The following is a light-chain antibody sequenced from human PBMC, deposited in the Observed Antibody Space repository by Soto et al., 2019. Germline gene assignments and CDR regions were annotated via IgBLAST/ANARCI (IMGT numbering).Light chain of an antibody. Sequence: VLTQSPATLSLSPGERATLSCRASQNINRYLAWYHQKPGQPPRLLIYDASTRATGIPARFGGSGSGTDFTLTISSLEPEDFAVYYCQQRSNWPITFGQGTRLEIK. J-gene: IGKJ5*01. V-gene: IGKV3-11*01. CDR3: QQRSNWPIT. CDR1: QNINRY. CDR2: DAS.